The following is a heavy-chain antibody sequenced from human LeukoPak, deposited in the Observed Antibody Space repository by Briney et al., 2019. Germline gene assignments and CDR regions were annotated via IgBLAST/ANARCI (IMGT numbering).Heavy chain of an antibody. D-gene: IGHD3-3*01. CDR1: GYTLTELS. J-gene: IGHJ4*02. V-gene: IGHV1-24*01. Sequence: ASVKVSCKVSGYTLTELSMHWVRQAPGKGLEWMGGFDPEDGETIYAQKFQGRVTMTRDTSISTAYMELSRLRSDDTAVYYCARGYYDFWSGSQSFDYWGQGTLVTVSS. CDR3: ARGYYDFWSGSQSFDY. CDR2: FDPEDGET.